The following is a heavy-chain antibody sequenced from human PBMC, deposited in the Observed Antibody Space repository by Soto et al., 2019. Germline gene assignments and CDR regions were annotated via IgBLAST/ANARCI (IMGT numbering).Heavy chain of an antibody. Sequence: QITLKESGPTLVKPTQTLTLTCTFSGFSVRRSGEAVGWIRQPPGKALEWLALIYWDDDKRYSPSLRSRLTIARGTSDNQVVLTMTNMDPVDTATYYRAHGDTLTNHGCDSWGQGTLVTVSS. D-gene: IGHD3-9*01. CDR2: IYWDDDK. CDR3: AHGDTLTNHGCDS. J-gene: IGHJ4*02. CDR1: GFSVRRSGEA. V-gene: IGHV2-5*02.